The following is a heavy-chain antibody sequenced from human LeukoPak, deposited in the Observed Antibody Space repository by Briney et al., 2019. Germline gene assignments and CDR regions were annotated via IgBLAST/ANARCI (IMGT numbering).Heavy chain of an antibody. J-gene: IGHJ3*01. V-gene: IGHV5-51*01. CDR2: IYPGDSDT. CDR3: ANVGRDLPTVNYGFALHA. Sequence: GESLKISCKGSGYSFTSYWIGWVRQMPGKGLEWMGIIYPGDSDTRYSPSFQGQVTISADKSIRTAYLQWSSLKASDTAMYYCANVGRDLPTVNYGFALHAWGQGTMVTVSS. CDR1: GYSFTSYW. D-gene: IGHD3-10*01.